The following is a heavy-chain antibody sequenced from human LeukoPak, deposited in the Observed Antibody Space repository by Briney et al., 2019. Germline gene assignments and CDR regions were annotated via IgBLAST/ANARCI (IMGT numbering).Heavy chain of an antibody. CDR1: GDSISSYY. D-gene: IGHD3-3*02. V-gene: IGHV4-59*01. CDR3: ARSVISTDAFDV. Sequence: SETLSLTCTVSGDSISSYYWSWIRQPPGKGLEWIGYIYYSGSTIYNPSLKSRVTMSLDTSKNQFSLKLRSVTAADTAVYYCARSVISTDAFDVWGQGTMVTVSS. CDR2: IYYSGST. J-gene: IGHJ3*01.